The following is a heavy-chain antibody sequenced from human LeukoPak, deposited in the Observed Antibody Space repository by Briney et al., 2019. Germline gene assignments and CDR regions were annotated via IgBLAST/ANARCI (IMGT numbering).Heavy chain of an antibody. J-gene: IGHJ4*02. CDR3: ARDRSYDSSGYYLPERLVDY. CDR1: GDRVSSNSVA. CDR2: TYYRSKWYN. D-gene: IGHD3-22*01. Sequence: SQTLSLTCAISGDRVSSNSVAWNWIRQSPSRGLEWLGRTYYRSKWYNDYAVSVKSRITINPDTSKNQFSLQLNSVTPEDTAVYYCARDRSYDSSGYYLPERLVDYWGQGTLVTVSS. V-gene: IGHV6-1*01.